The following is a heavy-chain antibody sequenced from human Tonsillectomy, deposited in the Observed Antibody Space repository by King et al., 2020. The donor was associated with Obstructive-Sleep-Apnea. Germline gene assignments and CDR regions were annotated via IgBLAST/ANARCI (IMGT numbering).Heavy chain of an antibody. D-gene: IGHD6-19*01. CDR2: MHPNSRNT. CDR3: ARRSGWYYFDS. J-gene: IGHJ4*02. Sequence: QLVQSGAEVKKPGASVKVSCKASGYTFTSYDVNWVRKATGQGLEWMGWMHPNSRNTDYAQKFQGRVTITRNTPISTSYLALRSLRSEDTAVYYCARRSGWYYFDSWGQGTPVTVSP. CDR1: GYTFTSYD. V-gene: IGHV1-8*01.